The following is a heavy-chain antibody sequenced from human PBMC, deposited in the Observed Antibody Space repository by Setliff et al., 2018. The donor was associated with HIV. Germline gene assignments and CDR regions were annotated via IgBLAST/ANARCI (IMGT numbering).Heavy chain of an antibody. CDR2: IYYSGST. Sequence: SQTLSLTCTVSGDSTSSSSSYWGWIRQPPGKGLEWIGSIYYSGSTYYNPSLKSRVTISVDTSKNQFSLKLNSVTAADTAVYYCARTRGYTYGYIDSWAQGTLVTVSS. J-gene: IGHJ4*02. CDR3: ARTRGYTYGYIDS. CDR1: GDSTSSSSSY. V-gene: IGHV4-39*01. D-gene: IGHD5-18*01.